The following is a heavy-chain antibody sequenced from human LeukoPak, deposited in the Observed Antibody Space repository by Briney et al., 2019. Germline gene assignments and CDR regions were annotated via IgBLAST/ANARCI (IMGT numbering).Heavy chain of an antibody. J-gene: IGHJ5*02. V-gene: IGHV4-4*07. Sequence: PSETLSLTCTASGGSISSYYWSWIRQPAGKGLEWIGRIYTSGSTNYNPSLKSRVTMSVDTSKNQFSLKLSSVTAADTAVYYCASLHCSSTSCYNNWFDPWGQGTLVTVSS. CDR2: IYTSGST. CDR1: GGSISSYY. D-gene: IGHD2-2*02. CDR3: ASLHCSSTSCYNNWFDP.